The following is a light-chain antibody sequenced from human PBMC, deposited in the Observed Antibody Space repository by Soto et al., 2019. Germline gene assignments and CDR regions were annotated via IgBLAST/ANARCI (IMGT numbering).Light chain of an antibody. CDR2: QVT. J-gene: IGLJ1*01. CDR3: TSYSSSDIFYV. Sequence: QSVLTQPASVSGSPGQSITISCTGTSSDIGGYYYVSWYQHHPGKAPKLLIYQVTNRPSGVSNRFSGSKSANTASLTISGLQADDEADYYCTSYSSSDIFYVFGTGTKLTVL. V-gene: IGLV2-14*01. CDR1: SSDIGGYYY.